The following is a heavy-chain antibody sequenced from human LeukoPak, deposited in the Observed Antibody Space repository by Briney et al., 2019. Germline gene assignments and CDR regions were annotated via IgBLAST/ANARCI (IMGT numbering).Heavy chain of an antibody. Sequence: GGSLRLSCVASGFTFSHYTMNWVRQAPGKGLEWVSSISSGSTYIYYSDSVKGRFTISRDNAKNSLFLQMNRLRAEDTAVYYCARFTPTYYFDHWGQGTLVTVSS. CDR3: ARFTPTYYFDH. V-gene: IGHV3-21*01. J-gene: IGHJ4*02. D-gene: IGHD2-15*01. CDR2: ISSGSTYI. CDR1: GFTFSHYT.